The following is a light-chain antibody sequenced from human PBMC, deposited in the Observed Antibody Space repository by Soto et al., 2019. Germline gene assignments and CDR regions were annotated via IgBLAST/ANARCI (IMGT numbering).Light chain of an antibody. V-gene: IGKV3-11*01. CDR2: DAS. CDR3: QQRSIWPPNT. CDR1: QSVRSSS. J-gene: IGKJ5*01. Sequence: EVVLTQSPATLSLSPGEGATLSCRASQSVRSSSLAWYQQKPGQAPRLLIYDASNRATGIPARFSGSGSGTDFTLTISSLEPEDFAVYYCQQRSIWPPNTFGQGTRLEIK.